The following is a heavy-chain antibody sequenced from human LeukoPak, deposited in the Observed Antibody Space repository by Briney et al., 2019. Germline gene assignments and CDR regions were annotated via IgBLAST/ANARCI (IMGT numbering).Heavy chain of an antibody. J-gene: IGHJ6*04. V-gene: IGHV5-51*01. D-gene: IGHD2-2*01. Sequence: GESLKISCKGSGYNFTTYWIGWVRQVPGKGLEWMGIFYPCDSDTRYSPSFQGQVTISVDKSINTAYLQLSSLKASDTAMFYCARFYCSTTSCHRADVWGKGTMVTVFS. CDR3: ARFYCSTTSCHRADV. CDR1: GYNFTTYW. CDR2: FYPCDSDT.